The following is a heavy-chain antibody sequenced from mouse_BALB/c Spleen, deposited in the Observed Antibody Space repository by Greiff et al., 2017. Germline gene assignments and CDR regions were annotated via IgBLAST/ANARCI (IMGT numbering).Heavy chain of an antibody. CDR2: INPGSGGT. CDR3: ARPGGNYWFAY. D-gene: IGHD2-1*01. V-gene: IGHV1-54*01. CDR1: GYAFTNYL. J-gene: IGHJ3*01. Sequence: VKLMESGAELVRPGTSVKVSCKASGYAFTNYLLEWVKQRPGQGLEWIGVINPGSGGTNYNEKFKGKATLTADKSSSTAYMQLSSLTSDDSAVYFCARPGGNYWFAYWGQGTLVTVSA.